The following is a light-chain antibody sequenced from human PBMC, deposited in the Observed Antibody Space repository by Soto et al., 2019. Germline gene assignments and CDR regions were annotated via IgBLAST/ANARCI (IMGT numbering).Light chain of an antibody. Sequence: QSVLTQPASVSGSPAQSITISCSGTSSDVGAYTYVSWYQVHPGEPPKLVIYDVSKRPSGVSNRFSGSKSGNTASLTISGLQAEDEGDYYCSSYRSTSTLGVFGTGTKLTVL. J-gene: IGLJ1*01. CDR1: SSDVGAYTY. CDR3: SSYRSTSTLGV. CDR2: DVS. V-gene: IGLV2-14*03.